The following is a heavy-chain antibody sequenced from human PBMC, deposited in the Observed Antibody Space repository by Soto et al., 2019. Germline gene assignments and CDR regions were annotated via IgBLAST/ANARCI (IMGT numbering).Heavy chain of an antibody. V-gene: IGHV3-30-3*01. J-gene: IGHJ6*02. D-gene: IGHD2-15*01. CDR3: ARALGSYGMDV. CDR1: GFTFSSYA. Sequence: PVGSLRLSCAASGFTFSSYAMHWVRQAPGKGLEWVAVISYDGSNKYYADSVKGRFTISRDNSKNTLYLQMNSLRAEDTAVYYCARALGSYGMDVWGQGTTVTVSS. CDR2: ISYDGSNK.